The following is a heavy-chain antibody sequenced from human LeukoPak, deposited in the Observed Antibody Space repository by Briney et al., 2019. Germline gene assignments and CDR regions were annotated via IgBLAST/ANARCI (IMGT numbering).Heavy chain of an antibody. CDR2: INPSGGNT. Sequence: GGSLRLSCAGSGFTFSSNPLSWVRQAPGKGLEWVSAINPSGGNTYYTDSVRGRFTISRDNSKNTLYLQMNTLRAEDTAVYYCATTKQARRYFDYWGQGTLVTVSS. CDR3: ATTKQARRYFDY. J-gene: IGHJ4*02. D-gene: IGHD1-1*01. CDR1: GFTFSSNP. V-gene: IGHV3-23*01.